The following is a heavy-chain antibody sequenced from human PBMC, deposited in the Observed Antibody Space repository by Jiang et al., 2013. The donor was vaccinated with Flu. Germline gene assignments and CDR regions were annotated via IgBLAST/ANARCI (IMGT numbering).Heavy chain of an antibody. CDR1: GDSVSSNSAA. J-gene: IGHJ6*02. CDR3: ARGRGGYCSSTSCYGFRVYGMDV. V-gene: IGHV6-1*01. CDR2: TYYRSKWYN. D-gene: IGHD2-2*01. Sequence: QTPSLTCDISGDSVSSNSAAWNWIRQSPSRGLEWLGRTYYRSKWYNDYAVSVKSRITINPDTSKNQFSLQLNSVTPEDTAVYYCARGRGGYCSSTSCYGFRVYGMDVWGQGTTVTVSS.